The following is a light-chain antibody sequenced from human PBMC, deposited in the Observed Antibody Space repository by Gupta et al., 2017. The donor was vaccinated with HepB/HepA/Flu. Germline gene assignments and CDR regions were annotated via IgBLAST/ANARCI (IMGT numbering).Light chain of an antibody. Sequence: DIEMTQSPDSLAVSLGERATINCKSSQSLLYSSNNKNYLAWYQQKPGQPPKLLIYWASTRESGVPDRFRGSGSGTNFTHTITSLLVEDVAVYYWQQDYSEVTFGPGTKVDIK. J-gene: IGKJ3*01. V-gene: IGKV4-1*01. CDR3: QQDYSEVT. CDR1: QSLLYSSNNKNY. CDR2: WAS.